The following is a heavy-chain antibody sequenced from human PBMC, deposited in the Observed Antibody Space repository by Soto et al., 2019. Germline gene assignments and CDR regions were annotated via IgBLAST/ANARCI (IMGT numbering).Heavy chain of an antibody. CDR2: ISGSGGST. V-gene: IGHV3-23*01. CDR3: AKDRWAYSSGWEQVDY. J-gene: IGHJ4*02. CDR1: GFTFSSYA. D-gene: IGHD6-19*01. Sequence: GGSLRLSCAASGFTFSSYAMSWVRQAPGKGLEWVSAISGSGGSTYYADSVKGRFTISRDNSKNTLYLQMDSLRAEDTAVYYCAKDRWAYSSGWEQVDYWGQGTLVTVSS.